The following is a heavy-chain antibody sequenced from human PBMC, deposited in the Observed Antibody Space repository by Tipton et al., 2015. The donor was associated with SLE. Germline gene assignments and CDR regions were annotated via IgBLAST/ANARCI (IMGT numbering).Heavy chain of an antibody. J-gene: IGHJ4*02. V-gene: IGHV4-59*11. CDR3: ARERRITATGRSLYFDS. CDR1: GASSSGQS. D-gene: IGHD1-1*01. Sequence: TLSLTCTVSGASSSGQSWTWIRQSPGKGLEWLGYVYNSGNTNYNPSLKSRVAISIDRSQNHFSLKLTSVTAAETATYYCARERRITATGRSLYFDSWGQGILVIVSS. CDR2: VYNSGNT.